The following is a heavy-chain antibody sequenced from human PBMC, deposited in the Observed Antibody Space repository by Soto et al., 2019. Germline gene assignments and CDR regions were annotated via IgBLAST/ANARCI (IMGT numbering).Heavy chain of an antibody. V-gene: IGHV3-30*18. CDR3: AKSKAYYYYYGMDV. CDR2: ISYDGSNK. CDR1: GFTFSSYG. J-gene: IGHJ6*02. Sequence: GGSLRLSCAASGFTFSSYGMHWVRQAPGKGLEWVAVISYDGSNKYYADSVKGRFTISRDNSKNTLYLQMNSLRAEDTAVYYCAKSKAYYYYYGMDVWGQGTTVTVSS.